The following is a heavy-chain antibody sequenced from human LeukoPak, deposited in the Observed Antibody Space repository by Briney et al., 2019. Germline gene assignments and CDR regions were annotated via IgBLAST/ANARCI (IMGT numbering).Heavy chain of an antibody. D-gene: IGHD5-18*01. CDR1: GGTFSSYA. CDR2: IIPILGIA. CDR3: ARIKVDTAMVGYYYYGMDV. Sequence: ASVKVSCKASGGTFSSYAISWVRQAPGQGLEWMGRIIPILGIANYAQKFQGSVTITADKSTSTAYMELSSLRSEDTAVYYCARIKVDTAMVGYYYYGMDVWGQGTTVTVSS. V-gene: IGHV1-69*04. J-gene: IGHJ6*02.